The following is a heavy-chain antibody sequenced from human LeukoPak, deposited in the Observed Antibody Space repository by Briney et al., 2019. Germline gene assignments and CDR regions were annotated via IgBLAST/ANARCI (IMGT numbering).Heavy chain of an antibody. Sequence: ASVKVSCKVSGYSITELSTHWVRQAPGKGLEWMGGFDPGSGEIIYEQKFQDRVIMTEDTSTDTAYMELSSLRSEDTALYYCATGTHYDLLPFWGQGALVTVSS. CDR1: GYSITELS. V-gene: IGHV1-24*01. CDR3: ATGTHYDLLPF. D-gene: IGHD3-9*01. J-gene: IGHJ4*02. CDR2: FDPGSGEI.